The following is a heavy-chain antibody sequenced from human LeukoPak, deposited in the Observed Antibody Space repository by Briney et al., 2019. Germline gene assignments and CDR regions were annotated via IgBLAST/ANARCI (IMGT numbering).Heavy chain of an antibody. J-gene: IGHJ6*02. D-gene: IGHD6-19*01. CDR1: GFTFSSYG. CDR2: ICYDGSNK. Sequence: GGSLRLSCAASGFTFSSYGMNWVRQAPGKGLEWVAVICYDGSNKYYADSVKGRFTISRDNSKNTLYLQMNSLRAEDTAVYYCAQEVCGGGWFDYDYYSIYGWGQETTVTVSS. CDR3: AQEVCGGGWFDYDYYSIYG. V-gene: IGHV3-33*06.